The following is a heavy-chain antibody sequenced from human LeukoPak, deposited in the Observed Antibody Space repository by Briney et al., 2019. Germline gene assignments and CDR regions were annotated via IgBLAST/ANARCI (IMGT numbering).Heavy chain of an antibody. V-gene: IGHV4-59*08. CDR2: MYYSGST. CDR1: GGSISPYY. CDR3: ARRTGEAVWFDP. D-gene: IGHD3-16*01. Sequence: PSETLSLTCTVSGGSISPYYWSWIRQPPGKGLEWIGYMYYSGSTSYNPSLKSRVTISIDTSKNQFSLKLSSVTAADTAVYYCARRTGEAVWFDPWGQGTLVTVSS. J-gene: IGHJ5*02.